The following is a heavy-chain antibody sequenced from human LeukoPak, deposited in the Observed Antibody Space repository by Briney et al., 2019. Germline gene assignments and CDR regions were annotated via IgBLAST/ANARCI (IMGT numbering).Heavy chain of an antibody. V-gene: IGHV3-53*01. D-gene: IGHD6-6*01. CDR2: LYSGGST. Sequence: GGSLRLSCAASGFTFSSYSINWVRQAPGKGLEWVSVLYSGGSTYYADSVKGRFTISRDNSKNTLYLQMNTLRAEDTAVYYCAREAIAARHYYGMDVWGQGTTVTVSS. CDR1: GFTFSSYS. J-gene: IGHJ6*02. CDR3: AREAIAARHYYGMDV.